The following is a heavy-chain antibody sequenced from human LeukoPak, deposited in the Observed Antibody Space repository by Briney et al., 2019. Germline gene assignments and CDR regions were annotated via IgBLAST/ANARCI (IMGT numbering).Heavy chain of an antibody. CDR3: ARHAPTRTTVTTSHAFDI. Sequence: PSETLSLTCTVSGVSISDYYWSWIRQPPGKGLEWIGYVYYSGSTNYNPSLKSRVTISVDTSKNQFSLKLSSVTAADTAVYYCARHAPTRTTVTTSHAFDIWGQGTMVTVSS. V-gene: IGHV4-59*08. CDR2: VYYSGST. D-gene: IGHD4-17*01. CDR1: GVSISDYY. J-gene: IGHJ3*02.